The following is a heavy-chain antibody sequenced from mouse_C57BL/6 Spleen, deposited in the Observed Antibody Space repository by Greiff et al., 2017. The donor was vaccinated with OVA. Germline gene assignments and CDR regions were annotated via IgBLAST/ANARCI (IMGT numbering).Heavy chain of an antibody. Sequence: VQLQQSGPELVKPGASVKISCKASGYAFSSSWMNWVKQRPGKGLEWIGRIYPGDGDTNYNGKFKGKATLTADKSSSTAYMQLSSLTSEDSAVYFCARPGSSLFDYWGQGTTLTVSS. CDR1: GYAFSSSW. V-gene: IGHV1-82*01. D-gene: IGHD1-1*01. J-gene: IGHJ2*01. CDR2: IYPGDGDT. CDR3: ARPGSSLFDY.